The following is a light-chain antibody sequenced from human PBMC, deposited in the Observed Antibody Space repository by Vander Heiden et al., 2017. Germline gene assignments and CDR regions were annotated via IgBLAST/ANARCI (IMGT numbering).Light chain of an antibody. Sequence: SYELTQPPSVSVSPGQTASNTCPGDTLGDKYACWYQQKPGQSPVLVIYQDSKRPSGIPERFSGSNSGTTATLTISGTQAMDEADYYCQAWDSSTVVFGGGTKLTVL. V-gene: IGLV3-1*01. CDR2: QDS. J-gene: IGLJ2*01. CDR3: QAWDSSTVV. CDR1: TLGDKY.